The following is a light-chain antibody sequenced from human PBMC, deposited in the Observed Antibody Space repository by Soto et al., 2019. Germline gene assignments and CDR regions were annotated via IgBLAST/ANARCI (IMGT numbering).Light chain of an antibody. CDR2: DVS. Sequence: QSALTQPASVSGSPGQSITISCTGTSSDVGGYNYVSWYQQHPGKAPKLMIYDVSNRPSEVSNRFSGSKSGNTASLTISGPQAEDEADYYCSSYTSSSTPLGTGTRVTV. CDR3: SSYTSSSTP. V-gene: IGLV2-14*01. J-gene: IGLJ1*01. CDR1: SSDVGGYNY.